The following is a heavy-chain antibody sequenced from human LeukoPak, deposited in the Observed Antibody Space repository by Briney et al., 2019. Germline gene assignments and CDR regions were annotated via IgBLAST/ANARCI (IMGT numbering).Heavy chain of an antibody. CDR1: GGSFSGYY. V-gene: IGHV4-34*01. CDR2: INHSGST. D-gene: IGHD5-12*01. CDR3: ARGQWLRSSFDY. Sequence: SETLSLTCAVYGGSFSGYYWSWIRQPPGKGLEWVGEINHSGSTNYNPSLKSRVTISVDTSKNQFSLKLSSVTAADTAVYYCARGQWLRSSFDYWGQGTLVTVSS. J-gene: IGHJ4*02.